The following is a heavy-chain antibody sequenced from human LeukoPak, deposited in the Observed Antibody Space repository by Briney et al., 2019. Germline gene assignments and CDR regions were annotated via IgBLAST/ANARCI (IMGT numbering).Heavy chain of an antibody. CDR2: INPNSGGT. V-gene: IGHV1-2*02. CDR1: GYTFTDYY. CDR3: ARDRVGSGWPRPWYFEF. Sequence: GASVKVSCKASGYTFTDYYMHWVRQAPGQGLECMGWINPNSGGTHFAQKLQGRVTMTRDTSISTAYMELTRLRSDDTAVYYCARDRVGSGWPRPWYFEFWGQGTLVAVSS. J-gene: IGHJ4*02. D-gene: IGHD6-19*01.